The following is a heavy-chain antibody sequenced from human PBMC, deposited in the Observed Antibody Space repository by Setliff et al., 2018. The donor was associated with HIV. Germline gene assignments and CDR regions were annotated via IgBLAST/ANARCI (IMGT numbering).Heavy chain of an antibody. CDR2: IKQDGSKK. CDR1: GFAFDTSW. CDR3: AREALSRDGYSYFDY. Sequence: PGGSMRLSCAASGFAFDTSWMTWIRQAPGEGLEWVATIKQDGSKKFYVDSVKGRFTISRDNVKNSLFWHMDSLTAEDTAVYYCAREALSRDGYSYFDYWGQGTLVTVSS. D-gene: IGHD5-12*01. J-gene: IGHJ4*02. V-gene: IGHV3-7*01.